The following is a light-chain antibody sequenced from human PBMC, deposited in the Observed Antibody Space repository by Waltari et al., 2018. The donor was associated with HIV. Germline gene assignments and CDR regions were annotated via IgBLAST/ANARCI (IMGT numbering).Light chain of an antibody. CDR1: SSNIGSNT. J-gene: IGLJ2*01. Sequence: QSVLTQPPSASGTPGQRVTISCSGSSSNIGSNTVNWYQQLPGTAPKLLIYSNNRRPSGVRDRFSGSKSGTSASLASSGLQSEDEADYYCAAWDDSLNGVVFGGGTKLTVL. V-gene: IGLV1-44*01. CDR3: AAWDDSLNGVV. CDR2: SNN.